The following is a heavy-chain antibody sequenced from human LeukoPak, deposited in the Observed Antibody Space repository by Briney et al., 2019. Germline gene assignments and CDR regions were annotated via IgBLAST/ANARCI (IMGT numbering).Heavy chain of an antibody. D-gene: IGHD4-23*01. CDR2: ISSSSSYI. CDR3: AGTEGFVYGGNPDFDY. CDR1: GFTFSSYS. J-gene: IGHJ4*02. V-gene: IGHV3-21*04. Sequence: GGSLRLSCAASGFTFSSYSMNWVRQAPGKGLEWVSSISSSSSYIYYADSVKGRFTISRDNAKNSLYLQMNSLRAEDTAVYYCAGTEGFVYGGNPDFDYWGQGTLVTVSS.